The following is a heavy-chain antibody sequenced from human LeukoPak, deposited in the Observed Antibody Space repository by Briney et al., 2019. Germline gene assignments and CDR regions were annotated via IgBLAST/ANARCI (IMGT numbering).Heavy chain of an antibody. V-gene: IGHV4-31*03. D-gene: IGHD3-3*01. CDR1: GGSISSGGYY. Sequence: SETLSLTGTVSGGSISSGGYYWSWIRQHPGKGLEWIGYIYYSGSTYYNPSLKSRVTISVDTSKNQFSLKLSSVTAADTAVYYCARGYYDFWSGYLDAFDIWGQGTMVTVSS. CDR2: IYYSGST. CDR3: ARGYYDFWSGYLDAFDI. J-gene: IGHJ3*02.